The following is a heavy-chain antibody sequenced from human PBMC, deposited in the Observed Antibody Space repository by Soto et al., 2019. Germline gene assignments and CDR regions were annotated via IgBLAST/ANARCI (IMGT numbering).Heavy chain of an antibody. J-gene: IGHJ6*02. V-gene: IGHV4-59*01. CDR3: ARASMTTIAMDV. CDR2: IYYSGST. D-gene: IGHD4-17*01. Sequence: PSETLSLTCTVSGGSMSSYYWSWIRKPPGKGLEWIGYIYYSGSTNYNPSLKSRVTISVDTSKNQFSLKLTSVTAADTAVYYCARASMTTIAMDVWGRGTTVTVSS. CDR1: GGSMSSYY.